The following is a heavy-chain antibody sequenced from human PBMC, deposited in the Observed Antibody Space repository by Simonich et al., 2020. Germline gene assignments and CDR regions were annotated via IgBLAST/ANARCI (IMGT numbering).Heavy chain of an antibody. V-gene: IGHV1-2*02. J-gene: IGHJ6*03. CDR2: INPNSGGT. CDR1: GYTFTGYY. Sequence: QVQLVQSGAEVKKPGASVKVSCKASGYTFTGYYIHWVRQAPGQGLEWIGWINPNSGGTNDAQKFQGRFTMTRDTSISTAYMELSRLRSDDTAVYYCARDLRGSYYYYYYMDVWGKGTTVTVSS. CDR3: ARDLRGSYYYYYYMDV. D-gene: IGHD1-26*01.